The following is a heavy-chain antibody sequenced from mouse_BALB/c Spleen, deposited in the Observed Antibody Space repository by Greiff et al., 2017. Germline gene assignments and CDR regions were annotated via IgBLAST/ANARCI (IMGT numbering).Heavy chain of an antibody. D-gene: IGHD2-4*01. V-gene: IGHV5-2*01. CDR3: ARITTRRGNYAMDY. CDR2: INSDGGST. Sequence: EVKLMESGGGLVQPGESLKLSCESNEYEFPSHDMSWVRKTPEKRLELVAAINSDGGSTYYPDTMERRFIISRDNTKKTLYLQMSSLRSEDTALYYCARITTRRGNYAMDYWGQGTSVTVSS. J-gene: IGHJ4*01. CDR1: EYEFPSHD.